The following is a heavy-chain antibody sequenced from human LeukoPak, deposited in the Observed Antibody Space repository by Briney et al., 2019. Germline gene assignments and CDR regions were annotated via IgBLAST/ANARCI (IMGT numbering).Heavy chain of an antibody. CDR3: ARDPRSGTGI. CDR1: GITVSSNY. Sequence: PGRSLRLSCAASGITVSSNYMNWVRQAPGKGLEWVSVTSSGGNTYYADSVQGRFTISRDNSKNTLYLQMNSLRAEDTAVYYCARDPRSGTGIWGQGALVTVSS. CDR2: TSSGGNT. V-gene: IGHV3-66*01. D-gene: IGHD1-1*01. J-gene: IGHJ4*02.